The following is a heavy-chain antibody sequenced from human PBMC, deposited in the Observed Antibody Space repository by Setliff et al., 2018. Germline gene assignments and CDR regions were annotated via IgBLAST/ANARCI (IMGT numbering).Heavy chain of an antibody. CDR3: VTDPPGSGWSFDS. J-gene: IGHJ4*02. CDR2: IWSDGINK. Sequence: LKISCGASGFTFFNHAMHWVRQTPGKGLEWVAMIWSDGINKYYGASVKGRFTVSRDNSKKMVYLEMNTLGAEDTALYYCVTDPPGSGWSFDSWGQGTLVTVSS. V-gene: IGHV3-33*03. CDR1: GFTFFNHA. D-gene: IGHD6-19*01.